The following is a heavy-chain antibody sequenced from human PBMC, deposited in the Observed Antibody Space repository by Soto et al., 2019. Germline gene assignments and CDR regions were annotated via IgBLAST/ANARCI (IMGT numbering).Heavy chain of an antibody. D-gene: IGHD3-16*01. CDR3: ASRGRYYSLDV. Sequence: QVQLVESGGGVVQPGRSLRLSCAASGFTFSSYAMHWVRQAPGKGLEWVAVISYDGSNKYYADSVKGRFSISRDKSDNTNTLYLQMNSLRVDDTAIYYCASRGRYYSLDVWGHGTTVTVSS. V-gene: IGHV3-30-3*01. J-gene: IGHJ6*02. CDR2: ISYDGSNK. CDR1: GFTFSSYA.